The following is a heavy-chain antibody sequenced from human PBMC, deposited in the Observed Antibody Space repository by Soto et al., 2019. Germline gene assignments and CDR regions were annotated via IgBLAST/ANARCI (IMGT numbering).Heavy chain of an antibody. Sequence: PGGSLRLSCAASGFTFSSYAMNCVRQAPGKGLEWVAGVSASGGGTSYADSVKGRFTISRDNSKDTLYLQMNSLRAEDTAVYYCAKSSSRAHYYAMDVWGQGTTVTVSS. J-gene: IGHJ6*02. D-gene: IGHD2-2*01. CDR2: VSASGGGT. CDR3: AKSSSRAHYYAMDV. V-gene: IGHV3-23*01. CDR1: GFTFSSYA.